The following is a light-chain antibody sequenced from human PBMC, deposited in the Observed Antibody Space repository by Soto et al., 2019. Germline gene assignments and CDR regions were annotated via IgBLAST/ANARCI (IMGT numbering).Light chain of an antibody. J-gene: IGKJ2*01. V-gene: IGKV3-15*01. CDR1: QSVSSN. CDR3: QQYNNWPFYT. CDR2: GAS. Sequence: EIVMTQSPATLSVSPGERATLSCRASQSVSSNLAWYQQKPGQAPRLLIYGASTRATGVPARFSGSGSGTEFTLTISSLQSEDFAIYYCQQYNNWPFYTFGQGTKV.